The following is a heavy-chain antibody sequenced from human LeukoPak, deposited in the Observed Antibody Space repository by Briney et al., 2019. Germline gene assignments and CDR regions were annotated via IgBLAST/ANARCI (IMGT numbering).Heavy chain of an antibody. CDR1: GFSFSTYS. CDR3: ATEKVYSSRRQVDY. V-gene: IGHV3-21*01. CDR2: ISSTGLYM. D-gene: IGHD6-13*01. Sequence: KPGGSLRLSCAASGFSFSTYSMNWVRQAPGRGLEWVSSISSTGLYMFYADSVKGRFTISRDNAGNSLYLQMNSLRAEDTAVYYCATEKVYSSRRQVDYWVQGTLVTVSS. J-gene: IGHJ4*02.